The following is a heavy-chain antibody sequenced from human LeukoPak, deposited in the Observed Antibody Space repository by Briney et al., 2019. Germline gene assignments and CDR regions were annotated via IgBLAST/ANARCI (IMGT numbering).Heavy chain of an antibody. D-gene: IGHD6-19*01. V-gene: IGHV4-34*01. J-gene: IGHJ4*02. CDR3: ARYRTIAVAGTFDY. Sequence: PSETLSLTCAVYGGSFSGYYWSWIRQPPGKGLEWIGEINHSGSTNYNPSLKSRVTISVDTSKNQFSLKLSSATAADTAVYYCARYRTIAVAGTFDYWGQGTLVTVSS. CDR1: GGSFSGYY. CDR2: INHSGST.